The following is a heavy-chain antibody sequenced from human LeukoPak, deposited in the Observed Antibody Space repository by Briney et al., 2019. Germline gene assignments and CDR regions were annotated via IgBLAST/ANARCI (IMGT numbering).Heavy chain of an antibody. V-gene: IGHV1-18*01. CDR1: GYTFTSYG. J-gene: IGHJ5*02. D-gene: IGHD3-22*01. CDR2: ISAYNGNT. CDR3: TADPYYDSSGPPRWFDP. Sequence: ASVKVSCKASGYTFTSYGISWVRQAPGQGLEWMGWISAYNGNTNYAQKLQGRVTMTTDTSTSTAYMELRSLRSEDTAVYYCTADPYYDSSGPPRWFDPWGQGTLVTVSS.